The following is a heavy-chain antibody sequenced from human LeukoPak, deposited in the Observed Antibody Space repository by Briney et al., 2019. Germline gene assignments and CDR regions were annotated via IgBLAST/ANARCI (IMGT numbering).Heavy chain of an antibody. CDR3: AVGRGYSGLDY. Sequence: ASETLSFTCTVSGGSISSYYWSWVRQPPGKGLEWIGYIYYSGSTNYNPSLKSRVTISVDTSKNQFSLKLSSVTAADTAVYYCAVGRGYSGLDYWGQGTLVTVSS. CDR2: IYYSGST. V-gene: IGHV4-59*01. J-gene: IGHJ4*02. CDR1: GGSISSYY. D-gene: IGHD5-12*01.